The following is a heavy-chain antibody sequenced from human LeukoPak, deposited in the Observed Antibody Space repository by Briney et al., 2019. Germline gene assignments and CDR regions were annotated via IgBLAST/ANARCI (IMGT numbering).Heavy chain of an antibody. CDR1: GYTFTSYD. V-gene: IGHV1-8*01. D-gene: IGHD4-17*01. CDR3: ARGHDYGDYYYYYGMDV. CDR2: MNPNSGNT. J-gene: IGHJ6*02. Sequence: ASVKVSCKASGYTFTSYDINWVRQATGQGLEWMGWMNPNSGNTGYAQKFQGRVTMTRNTSISTACMELSSLRSEDTAVYYCARGHDYGDYYYYYGMDVWGQGTTVTVSS.